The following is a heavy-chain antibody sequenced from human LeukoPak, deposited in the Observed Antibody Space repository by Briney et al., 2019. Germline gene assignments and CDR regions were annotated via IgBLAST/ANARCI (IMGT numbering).Heavy chain of an antibody. J-gene: IGHJ4*02. CDR1: GGSISSGSYY. D-gene: IGHD3-16*02. CDR3: ARVGYDCVWGSYRPAYYFDY. V-gene: IGHV4-61*02. CDR2: IYTSGST. Sequence: TCTVSGGSISSGSYYWSWIRQPAGKGLEWIGRIYTSGSTNYNPSLKSRVTISVDTYKNQFSLKLSSVTAADTAVYYCARVGYDCVWGSYRPAYYFDYWGQGTLVTVSS.